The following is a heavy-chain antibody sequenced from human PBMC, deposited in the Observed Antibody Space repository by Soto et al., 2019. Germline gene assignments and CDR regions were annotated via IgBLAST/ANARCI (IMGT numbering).Heavy chain of an antibody. CDR2: IYYSGST. V-gene: IGHV4-30-4*01. J-gene: IGHJ4*02. Sequence: QVQLQESGPGLVKPSQTLSLTCTVSGGSISSGDYYWSWIRQPPGKGLEWIGYIYYSGSTYYNPSLTSRVTLSVDTPKNQFSLKLSSVTAADTAVYYCARAVWSGYYTRGGVFDYWGQGTLVTVSS. D-gene: IGHD3-3*01. CDR3: ARAVWSGYYTRGGVFDY. CDR1: GGSISSGDYY.